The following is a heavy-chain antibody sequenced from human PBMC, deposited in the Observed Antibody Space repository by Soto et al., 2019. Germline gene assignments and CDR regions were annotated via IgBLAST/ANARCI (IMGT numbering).Heavy chain of an antibody. CDR3: AARVPKKYYFDY. CDR1: GFTFTSSA. Sequence: ASVKVSCKASGFTFTSSAVQWVRQARGQRLEWIGWIVVGSGNTNYAQKFQERVTITRDMSTSTAYMELSSLRSEDTAVYYCAARVPKKYYFDYWGQGTLVTVSS. J-gene: IGHJ4*02. V-gene: IGHV1-58*01. D-gene: IGHD1-1*01. CDR2: IVVGSGNT.